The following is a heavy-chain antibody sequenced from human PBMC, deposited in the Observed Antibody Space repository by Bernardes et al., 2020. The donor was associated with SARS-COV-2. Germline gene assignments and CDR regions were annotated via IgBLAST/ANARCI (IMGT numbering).Heavy chain of an antibody. J-gene: IGHJ6*02. Sequence: GGSLRLSCAASGFTFDDYAMHWVRQAPGKGLEWVSGISWNSGSIGYADSVKGRFTISRDNAKNSLYLQMNSLRAEDTALYYCAKAGGLLWFGELSYGMDVWGQGTTVTVSS. V-gene: IGHV3-9*01. CDR3: AKAGGLLWFGELSYGMDV. CDR2: ISWNSGSI. CDR1: GFTFDDYA. D-gene: IGHD3-10*01.